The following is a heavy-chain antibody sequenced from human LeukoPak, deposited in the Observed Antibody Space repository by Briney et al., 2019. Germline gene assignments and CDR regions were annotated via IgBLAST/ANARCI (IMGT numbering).Heavy chain of an antibody. D-gene: IGHD1-26*01. Sequence: GGSLRLSCAASGFTFSSYAMSWVRQAPGKGLEWVSAISGSGGSTYYADSAKGRFTISRDNSKNTLYLQMNSLRAEDTAVYYCAKAPGGNYYYGMDVWGQGTTVTVSS. CDR1: GFTFSSYA. CDR2: ISGSGGST. V-gene: IGHV3-23*01. J-gene: IGHJ6*02. CDR3: AKAPGGNYYYGMDV.